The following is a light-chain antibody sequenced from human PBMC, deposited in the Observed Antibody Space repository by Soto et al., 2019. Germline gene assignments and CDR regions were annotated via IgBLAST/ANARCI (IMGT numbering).Light chain of an antibody. V-gene: IGKV3-20*01. J-gene: IGKJ1*01. CDR3: QQCSRSPGWT. CDR2: GAS. CDR1: QSVSSNY. Sequence: EIVLTQSPGTLSLSPGERATLSCRASQSVSSNYLAWYQQKPGQAPRLLIYGASSRATGIPDRFSGSGSGTDFTLTISRLEPEDFAVYYCQQCSRSPGWTFGQGTKVEIK.